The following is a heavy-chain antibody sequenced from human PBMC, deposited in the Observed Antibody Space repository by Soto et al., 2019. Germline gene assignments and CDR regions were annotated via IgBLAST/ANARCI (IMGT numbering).Heavy chain of an antibody. CDR2: IYYTGST. CDR3: ERLSSSSYFAF. J-gene: IGHJ4*02. CDR1: GDSISSGGYF. V-gene: IGHV4-31*03. Sequence: QVQLQESGPGLVKPSQTLSLTCTVSGDSISSGGYFWNWIRQHPGKGLEWIGLIYYTGSTFYNPSLRSRVTFSVDTSKNHFSLKLISVTAAHTAVSFCERLSSSSYFAFWGQGTLVTVSS. D-gene: IGHD6-6*01.